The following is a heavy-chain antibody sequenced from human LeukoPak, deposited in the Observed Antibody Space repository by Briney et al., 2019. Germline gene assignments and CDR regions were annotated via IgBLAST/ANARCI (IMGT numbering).Heavy chain of an antibody. J-gene: IGHJ3*02. CDR2: IIPILGIA. Sequence: SVKVSCKASGGTFSSYAISWVRQAPGQGLEWMGRIIPILGIANYAQKFQGRVTITADKSTSTAYMELSSLRSEDTAVYYCARDWKGRTYYYDSSGYWPLDAFDIWGQGTMVTVSS. CDR3: ARDWKGRTYYYDSSGYWPLDAFDI. V-gene: IGHV1-69*04. CDR1: GGTFSSYA. D-gene: IGHD3-22*01.